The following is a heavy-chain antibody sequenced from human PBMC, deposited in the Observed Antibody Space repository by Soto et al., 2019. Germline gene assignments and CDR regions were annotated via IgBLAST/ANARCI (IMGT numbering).Heavy chain of an antibody. CDR3: AKDGGRYPYYFDY. D-gene: IGHD1-26*01. J-gene: IGHJ4*02. Sequence: EVQLLESGGGLVQPGGSLRLSCAASGFTFSSYAMSWVRQAPGKGLEWVSAISGSGGSTYYADSVKGRFTISRDNSKHTLYLQMNSLSAEDTAVYYCAKDGGRYPYYFDYWCQGTLVTVSS. CDR2: ISGSGGST. CDR1: GFTFSSYA. V-gene: IGHV3-23*01.